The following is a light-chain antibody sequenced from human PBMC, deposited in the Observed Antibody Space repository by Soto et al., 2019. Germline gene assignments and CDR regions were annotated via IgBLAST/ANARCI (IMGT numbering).Light chain of an antibody. CDR1: QNIRTN. CDR2: GAS. CDR3: QQYNSWPPLT. V-gene: IGKV3-15*01. Sequence: ETVMTQSPDTLSVSPGERATLSCRASQNIRTNLAWYQQKPGQAPRLLIYGASTRATGIPDRFSGSGSGTEFTLTISSLQSEDSAVYYCQQYNSWPPLTFGGGTKVEIK. J-gene: IGKJ4*01.